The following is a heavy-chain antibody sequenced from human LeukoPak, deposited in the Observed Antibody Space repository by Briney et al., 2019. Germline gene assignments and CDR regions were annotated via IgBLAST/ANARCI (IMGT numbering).Heavy chain of an antibody. Sequence: PSETLSLTCTVSGGSISTYYWSWIRQPPGKGLEWIGYIYYSGSTNYNPSLKSRVTISVDTSKNQFSLKLSSVTAADTAVYYCARTYGGYFDFWGQGTLVTVSS. D-gene: IGHD4-23*01. V-gene: IGHV4-59*01. CDR3: ARTYGGYFDF. CDR2: IYYSGST. J-gene: IGHJ4*02. CDR1: GGSISTYY.